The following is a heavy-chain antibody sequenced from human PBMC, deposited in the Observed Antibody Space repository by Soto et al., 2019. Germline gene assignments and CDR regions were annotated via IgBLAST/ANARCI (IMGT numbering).Heavy chain of an antibody. Sequence: EVQLLESGGGLGQPGGSLRLSCAASGFTFSSYAMTWVRQAPGRGLEWVSAISGSGSTTYYADSVKGRFTISRDNSMNTLYLQMNSLRADDTAVYYCARDMSGGTYNYYYGMDVWGQGTTVTVSS. CDR3: ARDMSGGTYNYYYGMDV. D-gene: IGHD1-26*01. CDR1: GFTFSSYA. CDR2: ISGSGSTT. J-gene: IGHJ6*02. V-gene: IGHV3-23*01.